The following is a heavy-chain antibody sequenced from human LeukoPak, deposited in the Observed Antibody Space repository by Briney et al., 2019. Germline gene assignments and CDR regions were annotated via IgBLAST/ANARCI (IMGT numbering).Heavy chain of an antibody. J-gene: IGHJ4*02. Sequence: GRSLRLSCAASGFTFSSCAMHWVRQAPGKGLEWVAVISYDGSNKYYADSVKGRFTISRDSSKNTLYLQMNSLRAEDTAVYYCARSQVSVVVVGAVDYWGQGTLVTVSS. CDR1: GFTFSSCA. CDR3: ARSQVSVVVVGAVDY. CDR2: ISYDGSNK. V-gene: IGHV3-30*04. D-gene: IGHD2-15*01.